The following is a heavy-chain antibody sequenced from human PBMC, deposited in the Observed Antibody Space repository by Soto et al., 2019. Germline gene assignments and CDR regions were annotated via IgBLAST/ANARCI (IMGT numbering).Heavy chain of an antibody. Sequence: ASVKVSCKASGYTFTSYAMHWVRQAPGQRLEWMGWINAGNGNTKYSQKFQGRVTITRDTSVSTAYMELSSLRSEDTAVYYCARWTTTGTTLDDALDIWCQWTMVT. V-gene: IGHV1-3*01. CDR2: INAGNGNT. J-gene: IGHJ3*02. CDR3: ARWTTTGTTLDDALDI. D-gene: IGHD1-7*01. CDR1: GYTFTSYA.